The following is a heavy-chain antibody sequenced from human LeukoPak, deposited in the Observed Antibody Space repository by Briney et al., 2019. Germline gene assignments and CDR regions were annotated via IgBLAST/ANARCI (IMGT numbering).Heavy chain of an antibody. CDR3: ARDHQQLRTIAARPGGY. Sequence: WASVKVSCKASGYTFTSYAMNWVRQAPGQGLEWMGWINTNTGNPTYAQGFTGRFVFSLDTSVSTAYLQISSLKAEGTAVYYCARDHQQLRTIAARPGGYWGQGTLVTVSS. CDR2: INTNTGNP. V-gene: IGHV7-4-1*02. D-gene: IGHD6-6*01. J-gene: IGHJ4*02. CDR1: GYTFTSYA.